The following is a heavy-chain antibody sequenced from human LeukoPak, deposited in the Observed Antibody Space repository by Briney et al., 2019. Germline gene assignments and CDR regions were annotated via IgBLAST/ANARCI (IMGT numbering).Heavy chain of an antibody. CDR1: GASVTDYY. V-gene: IGHV4-59*02. Sequence: SETLSLTCTVSGASVTDYYWSWIRQSPGKGLEWISYIHHSGNSDYNPSLRSRVTTSLDTSKDQFSLNLISVTAADTAVYYCTRGHWGLQSWSQGTLVTVSS. CDR2: IHHSGNS. CDR3: TRGHWGLQS. J-gene: IGHJ5*02. D-gene: IGHD7-27*01.